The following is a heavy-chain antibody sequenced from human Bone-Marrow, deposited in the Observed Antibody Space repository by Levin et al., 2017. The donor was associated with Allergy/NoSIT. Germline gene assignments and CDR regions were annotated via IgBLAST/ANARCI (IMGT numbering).Heavy chain of an antibody. CDR3: TTKYSSRGLFDY. V-gene: IGHV3-15*01. CDR1: GFTFSNAW. CDR2: IKSKTDGGTT. Sequence: PGGSLRLSCAASGFTFSNAWMSWVRQAPGKGLEWVGRIKSKTDGGTTDYAAPVKGRFTISRDDSKNTLYLQMNSLKTEDTAVYYCTTKYSSRGLFDYWGQGTLVTVSS. J-gene: IGHJ4*02. D-gene: IGHD6-6*01.